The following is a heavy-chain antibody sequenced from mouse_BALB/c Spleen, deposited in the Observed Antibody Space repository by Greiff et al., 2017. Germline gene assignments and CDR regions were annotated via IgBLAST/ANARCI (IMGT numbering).Heavy chain of an antibody. CDR3: ARKAGYAMDY. Sequence: QVQLQQPGAELVRPGASVKLSCKGSGYTFTDYAMHWVKQSHAKSLEWIGVISTYYGDASYNQKFKGKATMTVDKSSSTAYMELARLTSEDSAIYYCARKAGYAMDYWGQGTSVTVSS. J-gene: IGHJ4*01. V-gene: IGHV1S137*01. CDR2: ISTYYGDA. CDR1: GYTFTDYA.